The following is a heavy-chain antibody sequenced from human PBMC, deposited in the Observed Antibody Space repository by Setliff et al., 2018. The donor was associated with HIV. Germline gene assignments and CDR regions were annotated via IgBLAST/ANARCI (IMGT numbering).Heavy chain of an antibody. Sequence: TLSLTCTVSGGSIISGSNYWGWIRQPAGKGLEWIGRIYTSGSTNYNPSLKSRVTMSVDTSKNQFSLNLNSVTAADTAVYYCVRGPHTSSWYGGYAFDIWGQGTMVTVSS. D-gene: IGHD6-13*01. CDR2: IYTSGST. CDR1: GGSIISGSNY. CDR3: VRGPHTSSWYGGYAFDI. J-gene: IGHJ3*02. V-gene: IGHV4-61*02.